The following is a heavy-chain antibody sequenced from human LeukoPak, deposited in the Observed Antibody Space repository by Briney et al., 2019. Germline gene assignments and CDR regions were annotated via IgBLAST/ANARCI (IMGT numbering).Heavy chain of an antibody. CDR2: INTNTGNP. V-gene: IGHV7-4-1*02. Sequence: ASVKVSCKASGYTFTSYAMNWVRQAPGQGLEWMGWINTNTGNPTYAQGFTGRFVFSLDTSVSAAYLQISSLKVEDTAVYYCARERITMVRGVIIPLFDYWGQGTLVTVSS. D-gene: IGHD3-10*01. CDR1: GYTFTSYA. J-gene: IGHJ4*02. CDR3: ARERITMVRGVIIPLFDY.